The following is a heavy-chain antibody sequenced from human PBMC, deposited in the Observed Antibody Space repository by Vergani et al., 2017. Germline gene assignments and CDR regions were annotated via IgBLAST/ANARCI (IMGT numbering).Heavy chain of an antibody. CDR3: ARVEKDTAMVTGYYYYGMDV. V-gene: IGHV6-1*01. D-gene: IGHD5-18*01. Sequence: QVQLQESGPGLVKPSETLSLTCAISGDSVSSNSAAWNWIRQSPSRGLEWLGRTYYRSKWYNDYAVSVKSRITINPDTSKNQFSLQLNSVTPEDTAVYYCARVEKDTAMVTGYYYYGMDVWGQGTTVTVSS. CDR2: TYYRSKWYN. CDR1: GDSVSSNSAA. J-gene: IGHJ6*02.